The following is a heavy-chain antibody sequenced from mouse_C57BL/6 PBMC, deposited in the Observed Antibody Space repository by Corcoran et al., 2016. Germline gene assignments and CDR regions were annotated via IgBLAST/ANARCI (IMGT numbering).Heavy chain of an antibody. CDR3: ARGYYWYFDV. CDR1: GYTFTDYY. CDR2: INPYNGGT. Sequence: EVQLQQSGPVLVKPGASVKMSCKASGYTFTDYYMNWVKQSHGKSLEWIGVINPYNGGTSYNQKFKGKATLTVDKSSSTAYMELNSLTSEDSAVYYGARGYYWYFDVWGTGTTVTVSS. J-gene: IGHJ1*03. V-gene: IGHV1-19*01. D-gene: IGHD2-2*01.